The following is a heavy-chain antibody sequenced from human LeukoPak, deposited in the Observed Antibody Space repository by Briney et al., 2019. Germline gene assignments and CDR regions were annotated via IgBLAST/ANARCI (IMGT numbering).Heavy chain of an antibody. Sequence: PGGSLRLSCAASGFTFSSYSMNWVRQAPGKGLEWVSAISGSGGSTYYADSVKGRFTISRDNSKNTLYLQMNSLRAEDTAVYYCAKGGHIVVVTAMGDWYFDLWGRGTLVTVSS. D-gene: IGHD2-21*02. CDR1: GFTFSSYS. CDR2: ISGSGGST. CDR3: AKGGHIVVVTAMGDWYFDL. J-gene: IGHJ2*01. V-gene: IGHV3-23*01.